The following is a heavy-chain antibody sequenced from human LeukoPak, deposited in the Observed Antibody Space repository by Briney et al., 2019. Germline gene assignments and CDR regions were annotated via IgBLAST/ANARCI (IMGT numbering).Heavy chain of an antibody. CDR3: ARGGVLGQSAFDI. D-gene: IGHD3-10*01. V-gene: IGHV4-59*01. CDR1: NDSITRYY. J-gene: IGHJ3*02. Sequence: SETLCLTCTVSNDSITRYYWTWIRQPPGKGLEYIGYVFYSGSTNYNPSLKSRITISVDMSKSHFSLRLTSVTAAGTAIYYCARGGVLGQSAFDIWGHGTLVTVSS. CDR2: VFYSGST.